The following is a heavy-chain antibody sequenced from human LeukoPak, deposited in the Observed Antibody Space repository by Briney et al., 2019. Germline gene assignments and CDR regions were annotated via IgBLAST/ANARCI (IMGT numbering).Heavy chain of an antibody. CDR3: AKLPDGRNAFDI. D-gene: IGHD5-24*01. CDR1: GFTFSSYG. Sequence: GRSLRLSCAASGFTFSSYGMHWGRQAPGKGLEWVAVISYDGSNKYYADSVKGRFTISRDNSKNTLYLQMNSLRAEDTAVYYCAKLPDGRNAFDIWGQGTMVTVSS. J-gene: IGHJ3*02. CDR2: ISYDGSNK. V-gene: IGHV3-30*18.